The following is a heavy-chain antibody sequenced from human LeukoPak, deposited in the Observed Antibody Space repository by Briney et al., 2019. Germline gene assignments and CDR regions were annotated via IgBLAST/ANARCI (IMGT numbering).Heavy chain of an antibody. J-gene: IGHJ6*03. Sequence: SVKVSCKASGGTFSSYAISWVRQAPGQGLEWMGGIIPIFGTANYAQKFQGRVTITADESTSTAYMELSSLRSEDTAVYYCAREPPFTVTTSGYYYMDVWGKGTTVTVSS. D-gene: IGHD4-11*01. CDR1: GGTFSSYA. V-gene: IGHV1-69*13. CDR2: IIPIFGTA. CDR3: AREPPFTVTTSGYYYMDV.